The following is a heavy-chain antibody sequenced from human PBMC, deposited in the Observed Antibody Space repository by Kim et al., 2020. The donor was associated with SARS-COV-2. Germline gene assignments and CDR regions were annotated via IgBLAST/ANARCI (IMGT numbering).Heavy chain of an antibody. J-gene: IGHJ4*02. CDR3: ARGGSYSFEY. CDR1: GFTFSDYW. V-gene: IGHV3-7*01. Sequence: GSLRLSCAASGFTFSDYWMRWVRHSPGKGLEWVADLNQDGSDKHYMESVKGRFTISRDNAKNSLFLQMDSLRAEDAALYYCARGGSYSFEYWSQGTLVT. CDR2: LNQDGSDK. D-gene: IGHD6-13*01.